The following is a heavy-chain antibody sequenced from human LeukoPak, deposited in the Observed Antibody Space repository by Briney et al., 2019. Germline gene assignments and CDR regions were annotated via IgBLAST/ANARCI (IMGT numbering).Heavy chain of an antibody. CDR2: IYTSGST. V-gene: IGHV4-61*02. J-gene: IGHJ4*02. Sequence: SETLSLTCTVSGGSISSGSYYWSWIRQPAGKGLEWIGRIYTSGSTNYNPSLKSRVTISVDTSKNQFSLKLSSVTAADTAVYYCARRYDSSGYYSPGAFDYWGQGTLVTVSS. CDR1: GGSISSGSYY. D-gene: IGHD3-22*01. CDR3: ARRYDSSGYYSPGAFDY.